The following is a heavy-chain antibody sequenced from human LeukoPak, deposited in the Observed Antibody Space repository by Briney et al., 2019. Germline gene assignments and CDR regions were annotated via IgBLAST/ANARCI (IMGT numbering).Heavy chain of an antibody. V-gene: IGHV4-30-2*01. CDR3: ARESGPEYCSSTSCFIDY. D-gene: IGHD2-2*01. Sequence: SETLSLTCTVSGGSISSGGYYWSWIRRPPGKGLEWIGYIYHSGSTYYNPSLKSRVTISVDRSKNQFSLKLTSVTTADTAVYYCARESGPEYCSSTSCFIDYWGQGTLVTVSS. CDR2: IYHSGST. J-gene: IGHJ4*02. CDR1: GGSISSGGYY.